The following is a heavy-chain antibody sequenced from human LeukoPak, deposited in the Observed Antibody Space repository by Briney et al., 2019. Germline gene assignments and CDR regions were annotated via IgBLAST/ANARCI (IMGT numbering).Heavy chain of an antibody. CDR1: GGSFSGFY. D-gene: IGHD6-6*01. Sequence: PSETLSLTCAVYGGSFSGFYWSWIRHVPGKGLEWIGEINYTGSTSYNPSLKSRVTISVDTSQNQFSLKLSSVTAADTAVYYCARDGGSSLYYYYYYYMDVWGKGTTVTVSS. CDR3: ARDGGSSLYYYYYYYMDV. V-gene: IGHV4-34*01. J-gene: IGHJ6*03. CDR2: INYTGST.